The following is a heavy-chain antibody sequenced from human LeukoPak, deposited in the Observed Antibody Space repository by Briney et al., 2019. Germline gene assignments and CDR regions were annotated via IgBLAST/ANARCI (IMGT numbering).Heavy chain of an antibody. D-gene: IGHD3-22*01. Sequence: KSSETLSLTCTVSGDSISSSSYSWSWIRQPPGKGLEWIGYIYYNGRTNYNPSLKSRVTMSVDTSKNQFSLKLNSVTAADTAVYHCVRGGGYPSIVDSWGQGTLVTVSS. J-gene: IGHJ4*02. V-gene: IGHV4-61*01. CDR3: VRGGGYPSIVDS. CDR2: IYYNGRT. CDR1: GDSISSSSYS.